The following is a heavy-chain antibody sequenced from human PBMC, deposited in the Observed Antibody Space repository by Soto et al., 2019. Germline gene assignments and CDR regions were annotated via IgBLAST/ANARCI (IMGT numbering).Heavy chain of an antibody. D-gene: IGHD6-6*01. J-gene: IGHJ4*02. V-gene: IGHV3-33*01. CDR1: GFTFSTYG. CDR3: ARDSAYSSSYYDY. CDR2: IWYDGTNK. Sequence: GGSLRLSCAASGFTFSTYGMHWVRQAPGKGLEWVAVIWYDGTNKYYADSVKGRFTISRDNSKNTLYLQMNSLRAGDTAVYYCARDSAYSSSYYDYWGQGTLVTVSS.